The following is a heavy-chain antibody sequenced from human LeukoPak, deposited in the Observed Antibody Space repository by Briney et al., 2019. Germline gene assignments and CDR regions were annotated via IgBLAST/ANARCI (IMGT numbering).Heavy chain of an antibody. CDR2: IRSKANSYAT. J-gene: IGHJ4*02. V-gene: IGHV3-73*01. CDR1: GFTFSGSA. CDR3: ARGMTAFDY. D-gene: IGHD1-20*01. Sequence: GGSLKLSCAASGFTFSGSAMHWVRQASGKGLEWVGRIRSKANSYATAYAASVKGRFTISRDDSKNTAYLQMNSLKTEDTAVYYCARGMTAFDYWGQGTLVTVSS.